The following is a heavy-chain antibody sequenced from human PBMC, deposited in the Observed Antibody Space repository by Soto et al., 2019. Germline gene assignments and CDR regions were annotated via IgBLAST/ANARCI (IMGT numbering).Heavy chain of an antibody. CDR1: DKTFLSYG. D-gene: IGHD5-18*01. CDR2: ISPYNGNT. CDR3: ATQIDTVMVFRD. Sequence: EASVKVSCKASDKTFLSYGISWVRQGPGQGLEWMGWISPYNGNTNYAQKLQGRVTMTTDTSTSTAYTELGSLRSDDTAVYYCATQIDTVMVFRDWGQGTLVTVSS. J-gene: IGHJ4*02. V-gene: IGHV1-18*01.